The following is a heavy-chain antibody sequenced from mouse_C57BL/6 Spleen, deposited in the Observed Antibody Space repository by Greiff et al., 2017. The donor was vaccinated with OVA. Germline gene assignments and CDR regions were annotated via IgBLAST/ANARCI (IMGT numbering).Heavy chain of an antibody. CDR3: ARTYYSNYVGYAMDY. Sequence: QVQLQQPGAELVRPGSSVKLSCKASGYTFTSYWMHWVKQRPIQGLEWIGNIDPSDSETHYNQKFKDKATLTVDKSSSTAYMQLSSLTSEDSAVYYGARTYYSNYVGYAMDYWGQGTSVTVSS. CDR1: GYTFTSYW. D-gene: IGHD2-5*01. V-gene: IGHV1-52*01. J-gene: IGHJ4*01. CDR2: IDPSDSET.